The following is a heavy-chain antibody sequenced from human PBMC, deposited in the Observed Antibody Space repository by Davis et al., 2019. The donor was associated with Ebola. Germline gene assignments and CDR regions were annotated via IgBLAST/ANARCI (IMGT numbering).Heavy chain of an antibody. J-gene: IGHJ4*02. CDR2: ISSSSSYI. Sequence: GGSLRLSCAASAFTFSSYEMNWVRQAPGKGLEWVSSISSSSSYIYYADSVKGRFTISRDNAKNSLYLQMNSLRAEDTAVYYCAREESLFPYIDYWGQGTLVTVSS. D-gene: IGHD2-21*01. CDR3: AREESLFPYIDY. V-gene: IGHV3-21*01. CDR1: AFTFSSYE.